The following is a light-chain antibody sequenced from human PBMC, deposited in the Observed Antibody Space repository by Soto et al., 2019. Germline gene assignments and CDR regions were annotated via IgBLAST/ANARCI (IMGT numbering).Light chain of an antibody. J-gene: IGKJ5*01. CDR2: GVS. CDR1: QSVSSSY. CDR3: QQYNNWPPT. Sequence: EIVLTQSPGTLSLSPGERATLSGRASQSVSSSYLAWYQQKPGQAPRLLMYGVSTRATGMPARFSGSGSGTEFTLIISSLQSEDIADYYCQQYNNWPPTFGQGTRLEIK. V-gene: IGKV3D-15*01.